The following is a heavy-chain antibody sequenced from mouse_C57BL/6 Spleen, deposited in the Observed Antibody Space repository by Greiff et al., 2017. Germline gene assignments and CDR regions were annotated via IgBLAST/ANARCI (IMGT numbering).Heavy chain of an antibody. CDR1: GYTFTDHT. J-gene: IGHJ2*01. D-gene: IGHD2-1*01. V-gene: IGHV1-78*01. Sequence: VHLVESDAELVKPGASVKISCKVSGYTFTDHTIHWMKQRPEQGLEWIGYIYPRDGSTKYNEKFKGKATLTADKSSSTAYMHLNSLTSEDSAVYFCARRDGNYDYFDYWGQGTTLTVSS. CDR2: IYPRDGST. CDR3: ARRDGNYDYFDY.